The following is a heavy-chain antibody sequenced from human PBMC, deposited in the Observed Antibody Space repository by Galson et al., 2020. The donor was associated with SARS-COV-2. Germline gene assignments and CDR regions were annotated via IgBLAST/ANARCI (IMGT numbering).Heavy chain of an antibody. D-gene: IGHD6-19*01. J-gene: IGHJ4*02. Sequence: SVKVSCKASGGTFSSYAISWVRQAPGQGLEWMGGIIPIFGTANYAQKFQGRVTITADESTSTAYMELSSLRSEDTAVYYCARDVLKAGHSLDYWGQGTLVTVSS. V-gene: IGHV1-69*13. CDR3: ARDVLKAGHSLDY. CDR2: IIPIFGTA. CDR1: GGTFSSYA.